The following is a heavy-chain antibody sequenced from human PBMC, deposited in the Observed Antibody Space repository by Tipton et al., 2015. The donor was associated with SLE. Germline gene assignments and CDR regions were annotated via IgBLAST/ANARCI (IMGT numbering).Heavy chain of an antibody. CDR1: GGSISSYY. Sequence: TLSLTCTVSGGSISSYYWSWIRQPPGKGLEWIGYIYYSGSTNYNPSLKSRVTISLDTSKNQLSLKVSSVTAADTAVYYCARASGGLLPFDYWGQGTLATVSS. CDR2: IYYSGST. J-gene: IGHJ4*02. D-gene: IGHD3-22*01. CDR3: ARASGGLLPFDY. V-gene: IGHV4-59*01.